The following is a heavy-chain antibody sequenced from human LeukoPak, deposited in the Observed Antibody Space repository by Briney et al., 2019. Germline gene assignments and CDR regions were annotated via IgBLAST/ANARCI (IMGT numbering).Heavy chain of an antibody. D-gene: IGHD6-13*01. Sequence: GASVKVSCKASGYTFTGYYMHWVRQAPGQGLEWMGWINPNSGGTNYAQKFQGRVTMTRDTSISTAYMELSRLRSDDTAVYYCARDIAAVGTYYFDYWGQGTLVTVSS. J-gene: IGHJ4*02. CDR3: ARDIAAVGTYYFDY. V-gene: IGHV1-2*02. CDR2: INPNSGGT. CDR1: GYTFTGYY.